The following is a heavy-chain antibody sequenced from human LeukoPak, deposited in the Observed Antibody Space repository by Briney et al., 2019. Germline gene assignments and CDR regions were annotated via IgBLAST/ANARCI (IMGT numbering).Heavy chain of an antibody. CDR2: VNNRETT. J-gene: IGHJ4*02. V-gene: IGHV4-34*01. D-gene: IGHD6-13*01. Sequence: SETLSLTCGVYGGSLCGYYWTWIRQPPGGGLEWIGEVNNRETTNYNPTLRTRVTLSVDTSREQFSPELSSLTAADTAVYYCGRTRIPSAGTSSAYWGQGILVAVSS. CDR3: GRTRIPSAGTSSAY. CDR1: GGSLCGYY.